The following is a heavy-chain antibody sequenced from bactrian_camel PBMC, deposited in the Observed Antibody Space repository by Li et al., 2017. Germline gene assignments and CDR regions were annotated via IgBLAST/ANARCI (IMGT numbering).Heavy chain of an antibody. V-gene: IGHV3S9*01. Sequence: HVQLVESGGGAEQAGGSLTLSCEASVYTFRPYCMGWFRQVPGMEREGVAIIDGDGFLTYGDSVKGRFTIAQDNAKNTVYLQMNNLRPEDTAIYYCAADQFAFGLSAQYRYWGQGTQVTVS. J-gene: IGHJ4*01. CDR2: IDGDGFL. CDR1: VYTFRPYC. CDR3: AADQFAFGLSAQYRY. D-gene: IGHD2*01.